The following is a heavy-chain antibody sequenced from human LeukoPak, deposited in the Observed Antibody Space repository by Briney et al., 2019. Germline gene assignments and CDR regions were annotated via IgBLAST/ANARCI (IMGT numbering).Heavy chain of an antibody. CDR3: AKDSSLACSSTSCYWDY. CDR1: GFTFSSYA. D-gene: IGHD2-2*01. J-gene: IGHJ4*02. CDR2: ISGSGGST. Sequence: GGSLRLSCAASGFTFSSYAMSWVRQAPGKGLEWVSAISGSGGSTYYADSVKGRFTTSRDNSKNTLYLQMNSLRAEDTAVYYCAKDSSLACSSTSCYWDYWGQGTLVTVSS. V-gene: IGHV3-23*01.